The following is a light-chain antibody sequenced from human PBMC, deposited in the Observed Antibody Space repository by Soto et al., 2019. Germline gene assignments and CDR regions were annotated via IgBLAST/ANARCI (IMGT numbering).Light chain of an antibody. V-gene: IGKV3-11*01. CDR1: QSVSSY. CDR2: DAS. CDR3: QQYGSSIT. J-gene: IGKJ5*01. Sequence: EIVLTQSPSTVSLSPGERATLSCRASQSVSSYLAWYQQKPGQAPRLLIYDASNRATGIPARFSGSGSGTDFTLTINRLEPEDFAVYYCQQYGSSITFGQGTRLEIK.